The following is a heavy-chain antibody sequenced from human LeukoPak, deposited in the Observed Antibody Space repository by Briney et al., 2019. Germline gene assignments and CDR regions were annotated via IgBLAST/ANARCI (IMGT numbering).Heavy chain of an antibody. D-gene: IGHD2-2*01. CDR3: ASSRGGYCSSTTCRYYYYYYMDV. CDR1: GFTFSNHA. V-gene: IGHV3-23*01. Sequence: GGSLRLSCAVSGFTFSNHAMSWVRQAPGKGLEWVSAFSGDGGRTYYGDSVKGRFTVSRDKSKNTLYLQMNSLRAEDTAVYYCASSRGGYCSSTTCRYYYYYYMDVWGKGTTVTVSS. CDR2: FSGDGGRT. J-gene: IGHJ6*03.